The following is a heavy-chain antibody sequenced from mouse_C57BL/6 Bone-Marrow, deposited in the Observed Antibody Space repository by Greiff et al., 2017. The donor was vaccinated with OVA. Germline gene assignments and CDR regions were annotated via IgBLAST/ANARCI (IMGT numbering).Heavy chain of an antibody. CDR3: ANYDYDGKYFDY. D-gene: IGHD2-4*01. CDR1: GYTFTSYG. V-gene: IGHV1-81*01. Sequence: QVQLKESGAELARPGASVKLSCKASGYTFTSYGISWVKQRTGQGLEWIGEIYPRSGNTYYNEKFKGKATLTADKSSSTAYMELRSLTSEDSAVYFCANYDYDGKYFDYWGQGTTLTVSS. J-gene: IGHJ2*01. CDR2: IYPRSGNT.